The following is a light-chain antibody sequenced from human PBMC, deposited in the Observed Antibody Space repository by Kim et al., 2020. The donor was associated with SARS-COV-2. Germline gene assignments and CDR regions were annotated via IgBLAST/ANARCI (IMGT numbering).Light chain of an antibody. Sequence: SSELTQDPAVSVALGQTVSITCQGDSLRSYYASWYQQKPGQAPVLVIYGKNNRPSGIPDRFSGSSSGNTASLTITGAQAEDEADYYCNSRDSSGNLVVFG. CDR2: GKN. V-gene: IGLV3-19*01. J-gene: IGLJ2*01. CDR3: NSRDSSGNLVV. CDR1: SLRSYY.